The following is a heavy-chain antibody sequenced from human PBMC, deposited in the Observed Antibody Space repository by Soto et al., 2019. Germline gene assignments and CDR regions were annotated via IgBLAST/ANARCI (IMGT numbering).Heavy chain of an antibody. CDR1: GFTFSSYE. CDR3: ARAGRQYYYDSSGYYS. Sequence: GSSLSLSCAASGFTFSSYEMNWVRQAPGKGLEWVSYISSSGSTIYYADSVKGRFTISRDNAKNSLYLQMNSLRAEDTAVYYCARAGRQYYYDSSGYYSWGQGSLDTVSS. CDR2: ISSSGSTI. V-gene: IGHV3-48*03. J-gene: IGHJ4*02. D-gene: IGHD3-22*01.